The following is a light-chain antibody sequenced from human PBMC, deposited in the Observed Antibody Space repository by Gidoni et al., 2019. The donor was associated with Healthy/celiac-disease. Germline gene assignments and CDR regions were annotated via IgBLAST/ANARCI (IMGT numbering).Light chain of an antibody. CDR1: SSNIGSNT. CDR3: AAWEDSLNGWV. CDR2: SNN. Sequence: QSVLTQPPSASGTPVQRVTISCSGSSSNIGSNTVNCYQQLPGTAPKLLIYSNNQRPSGVPDRISGSKSGTSASLAISGLQSEDEADYYCAAWEDSLNGWVFGGGTKLTVL. V-gene: IGLV1-44*01. J-gene: IGLJ3*02.